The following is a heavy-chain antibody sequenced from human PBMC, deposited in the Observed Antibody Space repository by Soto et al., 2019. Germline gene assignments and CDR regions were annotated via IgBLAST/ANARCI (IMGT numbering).Heavy chain of an antibody. V-gene: IGHV4-39*01. D-gene: IGHD4-17*01. CDR3: ARHSGLDGDYVDY. CDR1: GGSISSSRYY. Sequence: SETLSLTCTVSGGSISSSRYYWGWIRQPPGKGLEWIGSIYYSGSTYYNPSLKSRVTISVDTSKNQFSLKLSSVTAADTAVYYCARHSGLDGDYVDYWGQGTLVTVSS. J-gene: IGHJ4*02. CDR2: IYYSGST.